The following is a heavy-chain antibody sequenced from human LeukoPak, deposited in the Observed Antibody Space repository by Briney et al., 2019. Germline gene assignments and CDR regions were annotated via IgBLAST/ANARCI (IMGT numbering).Heavy chain of an antibody. CDR3: ARDEGRGGDLGY. CDR2: IVPSSGDT. Sequence: ASVKASCKASGYTFTVYYIHWVRQAPGQGLEWLGWIVPSSGDTHYAQKFQGRVTMTRDTSTSTAYMELSRLTSDDTAVYFCARDEGRGGDLGYWGQGTLVSVSS. D-gene: IGHD3-10*01. CDR1: GYTFTVYY. V-gene: IGHV1-2*02. J-gene: IGHJ4*02.